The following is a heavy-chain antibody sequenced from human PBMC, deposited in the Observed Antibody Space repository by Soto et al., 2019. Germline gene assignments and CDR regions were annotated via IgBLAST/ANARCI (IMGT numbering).Heavy chain of an antibody. J-gene: IGHJ4*02. V-gene: IGHV4-31*03. CDR1: GGSISSVGYY. CDR3: AREHPIAARPGVFDY. Sequence: QVQLQESGPGLVKPSQTLSLTCTVSGGSISSVGYYWSWIRQHPGKGLEWIGYIYYSGSTYYNPYLKSRVTVSVETSKNQFSLKLSSVTAADTAVYYCAREHPIAARPGVFDYWGQGTLVTVSS. CDR2: IYYSGST. D-gene: IGHD6-6*01.